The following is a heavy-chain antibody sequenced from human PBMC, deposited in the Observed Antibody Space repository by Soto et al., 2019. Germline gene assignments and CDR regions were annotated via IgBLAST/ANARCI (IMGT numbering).Heavy chain of an antibody. J-gene: IGHJ4*02. CDR2: IIPILGIA. CDR3: ARVGIAAAGTNSFDY. CDR1: GGTFSSYT. D-gene: IGHD6-13*01. Sequence: SVKVSCKASGGTFSSYTISWVRQAPGQGLEWMGRIIPILGIANYAQKFQGRVTITADKSTSTAYMELSSLRSEDTAVYYCARVGIAAAGTNSFDYWGQGTLVTVSS. V-gene: IGHV1-69*02.